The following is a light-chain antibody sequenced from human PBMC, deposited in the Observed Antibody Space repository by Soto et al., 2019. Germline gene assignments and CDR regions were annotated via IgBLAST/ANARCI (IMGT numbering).Light chain of an antibody. CDR1: QSVSSSY. CDR3: QQYGSSPGCT. Sequence: IALTQSPGTLSLSPGERATLSCRASQSVSSSYLAWYQQKPGQAPRLLLYGASSRATGIPDRFSGSGSGTDFTLTMSRLEPEDFAEYYCQQYGSSPGCTFGPGTKVDIK. J-gene: IGKJ3*01. V-gene: IGKV3-20*01. CDR2: GAS.